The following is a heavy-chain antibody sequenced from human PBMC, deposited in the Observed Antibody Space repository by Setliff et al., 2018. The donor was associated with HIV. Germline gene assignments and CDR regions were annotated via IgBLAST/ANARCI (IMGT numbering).Heavy chain of an antibody. CDR1: GGSISSYY. Sequence: PSETLSLTCTVSGGSISSYYWSWIRQPPGKGLEWIGYIYNSASTSYNPSLKSRVTISVDTSKNQFSLKLSSVTAADTAVYYCARDTIAVAATDYFDYWSQGTLVTVSS. D-gene: IGHD6-19*01. V-gene: IGHV4-59*12. CDR2: IYNSAST. CDR3: ARDTIAVAATDYFDY. J-gene: IGHJ4*02.